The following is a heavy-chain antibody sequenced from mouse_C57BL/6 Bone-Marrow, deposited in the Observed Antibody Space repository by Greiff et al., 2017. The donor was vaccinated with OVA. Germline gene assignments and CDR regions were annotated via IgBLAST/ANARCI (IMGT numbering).Heavy chain of an antibody. CDR1: GFTFSDYG. Sequence: DVQLVESGGGLVKPGGSLKLSCAASGFTFSDYGMHWVRQAPEKGLEWVAYISSGSSTIYYADTVKGRFTISRDNAKNTLFLQMTSLRSEDTAMYYCAIPRFAYWGQGTLVTVSA. CDR2: ISSGSSTI. CDR3: AIPRFAY. J-gene: IGHJ3*01. V-gene: IGHV5-17*01.